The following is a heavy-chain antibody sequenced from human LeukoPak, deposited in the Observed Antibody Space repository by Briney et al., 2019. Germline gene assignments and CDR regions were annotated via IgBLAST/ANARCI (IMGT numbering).Heavy chain of an antibody. J-gene: IGHJ4*02. CDR1: GFTFSSYA. V-gene: IGHV3-23*01. CDR3: ARDQGSSGWYRPYYFDY. CDR2: ISGSGGST. Sequence: GGSLRLSCAASGFTFSSYAMSWVRQAPGKGLEWVSAISGSGGSTYYADSVKGRFTISRDNSKNTLYLQMNSLRAEDTAVYYCARDQGSSGWYRPYYFDYWGQGTLVTVSS. D-gene: IGHD6-19*01.